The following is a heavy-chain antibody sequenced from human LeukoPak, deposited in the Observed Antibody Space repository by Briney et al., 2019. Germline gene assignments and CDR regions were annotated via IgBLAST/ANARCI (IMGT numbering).Heavy chain of an antibody. Sequence: ASETLSLTCTVSGGSISSYYWSWIRQPPGKGLEWIGYIYYSGSTNYNPPLKSRVTISIDTSKKQFSLKLSSVTAADTAVYYCATMLGSGSVNYLSDYWGQGTLVTVSS. V-gene: IGHV4-59*13. J-gene: IGHJ4*02. CDR1: GGSISSYY. CDR2: IYYSGST. CDR3: ATMLGSGSVNYLSDY. D-gene: IGHD3-10*01.